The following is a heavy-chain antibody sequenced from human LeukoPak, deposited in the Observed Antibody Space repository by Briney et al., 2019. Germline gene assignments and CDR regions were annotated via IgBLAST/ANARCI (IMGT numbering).Heavy chain of an antibody. CDR3: ARDAPQVPAAGVLAS. Sequence: AGGSLRLSCVASGFTVSDNCMSWVRQAPGKGLEWVSVMYSRGDTYYANSVKGRFTFSRDISKNTLYLQMDGLRNEDTAMYYCARDAPQVPAAGVLASWGQGTLVIVSS. CDR2: MYSRGDT. D-gene: IGHD6-13*01. J-gene: IGHJ5*02. CDR1: GFTVSDNC. V-gene: IGHV3-53*01.